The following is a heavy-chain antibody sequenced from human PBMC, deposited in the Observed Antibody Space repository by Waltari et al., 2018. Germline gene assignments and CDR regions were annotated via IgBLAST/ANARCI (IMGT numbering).Heavy chain of an antibody. J-gene: IGHJ4*02. CDR1: GYSFSNYW. D-gene: IGHD2-15*01. V-gene: IGHV5-51*03. Sequence: EVQLVQSGAEVTKPGESLKISCKGSGYSFSNYWIAWVRQMPGKGLEWMGIIYPGDSDTRYSPAFQGQVTISADKSISTAYLQWSSLRASDSAMYYCARVVAAIGVPDYWGQGTQVTVSS. CDR2: IYPGDSDT. CDR3: ARVVAAIGVPDY.